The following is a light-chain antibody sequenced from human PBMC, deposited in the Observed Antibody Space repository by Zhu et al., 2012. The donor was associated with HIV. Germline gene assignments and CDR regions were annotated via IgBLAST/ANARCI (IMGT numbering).Light chain of an antibody. CDR2: AAS. J-gene: IGKJ4*01. V-gene: IGKV1-9*01. Sequence: DIQLTQSPSFLSASIGDRVTITCRVSQGIGNYLAWYHQKPGKAPKLLIYAASILQSGVPSRFSGSGSGTEFTLTISSLQPEDFATYYCQHLTVYPTFGGGSKVEIK. CDR1: QGIGNY. CDR3: QHLTVYPT.